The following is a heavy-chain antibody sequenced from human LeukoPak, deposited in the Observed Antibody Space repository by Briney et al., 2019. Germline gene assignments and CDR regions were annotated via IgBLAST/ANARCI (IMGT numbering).Heavy chain of an antibody. V-gene: IGHV3-23*01. J-gene: IGHJ4*02. Sequence: GGSLRLSCAASGFTFSSYAMSWVRQAPGKGLEWVSAISGSGGSTYYADSVKGRFTISRDNSKNTLYLQMNSLRAEDTAVYHCAKCSSYYDILTGYYSPWYWGQGTLVTVSS. CDR1: GFTFSSYA. CDR3: AKCSSYYDILTGYYSPWY. D-gene: IGHD3-9*01. CDR2: ISGSGGST.